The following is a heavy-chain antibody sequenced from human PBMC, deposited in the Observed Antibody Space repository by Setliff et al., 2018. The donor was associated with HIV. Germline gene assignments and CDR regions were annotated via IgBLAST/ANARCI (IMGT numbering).Heavy chain of an antibody. CDR3: ARLSAWYYMDV. V-gene: IGHV4-61*02. Sequence: SETLSLTCTVSGGSIGSGSYYWTWIRQPAGKGLEWIGRIYTSGNINYNPSLKSRVTISVDTSKNQISLKLSSVTAADTAAYYCARLSAWYYMDVWGKGITVTVSS. CDR2: IYTSGNI. J-gene: IGHJ6*03. D-gene: IGHD1-26*01. CDR1: GGSIGSGSYY.